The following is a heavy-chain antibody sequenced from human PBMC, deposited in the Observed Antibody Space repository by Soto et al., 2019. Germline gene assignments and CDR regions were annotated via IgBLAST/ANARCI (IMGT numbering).Heavy chain of an antibody. CDR2: LSSSSTYI. CDR3: AWGGINYGDYRSMDV. V-gene: IGHV3-21*01. J-gene: IGHJ6*03. D-gene: IGHD4-17*01. Sequence: PGGSLRLSCAASGFTFSSYNMNWVRQAPGKGLEWVSSLSSSSTYIYYADSVKGRFTISRDNAKNSLYLQMNSLRAEDTAVYYCAWGGINYGDYRSMDVWGKGTTVTVSS. CDR1: GFTFSSYN.